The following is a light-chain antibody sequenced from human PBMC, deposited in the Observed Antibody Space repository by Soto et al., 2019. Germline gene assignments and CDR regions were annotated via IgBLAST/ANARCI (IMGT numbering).Light chain of an antibody. CDR2: AAS. J-gene: IGKJ1*01. V-gene: IGKV1-39*01. CDR3: QQNAITPPWT. Sequence: QLTQSPSSLSASVGDRVIITCRASQSVSRSLNWYQQKPGQPPKLLLYAASTLHSWVPSRFSGSGSGTEFTLTISSLQPEDFATYYCQQNAITPPWTFGQGTKVEVK. CDR1: QSVSRS.